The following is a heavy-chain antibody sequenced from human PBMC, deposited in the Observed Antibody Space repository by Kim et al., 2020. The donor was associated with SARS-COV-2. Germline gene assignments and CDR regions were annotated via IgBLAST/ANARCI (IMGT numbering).Heavy chain of an antibody. CDR3: AGGNTISHFYYYYYGMDV. V-gene: IGHV4-34*01. Sequence: LKSRVTISVDTSKNQVSLKLSSVTAADTAVYYCAGGNTISHFYYYYYGMDVWGQGTTVTVSS. D-gene: IGHD3-9*01. J-gene: IGHJ6*02.